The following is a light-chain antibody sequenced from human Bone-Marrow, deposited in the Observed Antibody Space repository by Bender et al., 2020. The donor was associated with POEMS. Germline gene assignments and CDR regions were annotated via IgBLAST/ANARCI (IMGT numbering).Light chain of an antibody. CDR2: EGS. CDR1: SSDVGSSSL. CDR3: CSFAGAFTYV. V-gene: IGLV2-23*01. J-gene: IGLJ1*01. Sequence: QSALTQPASVSGSPGQAITISCTGTSSDVGSSSLVSWYQQYPGKAPKLMIYEGSKRPSGVSRRFSGSKSGNTASLTISGLQTEDEADYYCCSFAGAFTYVFGTGTRVTV.